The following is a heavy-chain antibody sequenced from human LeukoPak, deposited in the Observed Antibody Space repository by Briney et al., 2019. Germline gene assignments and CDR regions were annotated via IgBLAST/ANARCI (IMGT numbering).Heavy chain of an antibody. V-gene: IGHV3-30*18. D-gene: IGHD3-22*01. CDR2: ISYDGSNK. CDR1: GFTFSSYG. Sequence: PGGSLRLSCAASGFTFSSYGMHWVRQAPGKGLEWVAVISYDGSNKYYADSVKGRLTISRDNSKNTLYLQMNSLRAEDTAVYYCAKAWDYYDSSGPDYWGQGTLVTVSS. CDR3: AKAWDYYDSSGPDY. J-gene: IGHJ4*02.